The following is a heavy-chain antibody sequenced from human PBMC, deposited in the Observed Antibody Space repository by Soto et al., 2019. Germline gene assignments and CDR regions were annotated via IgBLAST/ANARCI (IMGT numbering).Heavy chain of an antibody. CDR2: IIPTFGTA. CDR3: ARDGLWSGSYYFDY. D-gene: IGHD1-26*01. J-gene: IGHJ4*02. Sequence: GASVKVSCKASGGTFSSYAISWVRQAPGQGLEWMGGIIPTFGTANYAQKFQGRVTITADESTSTAYMELSSLRSEDTAVYYCARDGLWSGSYYFDYWGQGTLVTVSS. CDR1: GGTFSSYA. V-gene: IGHV1-69*13.